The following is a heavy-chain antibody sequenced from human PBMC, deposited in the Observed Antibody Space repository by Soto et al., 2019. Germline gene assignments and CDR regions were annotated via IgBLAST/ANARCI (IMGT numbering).Heavy chain of an antibody. CDR1: GFTFSDYY. J-gene: IGHJ6*02. CDR3: VRDPMTTRGYYYGLDV. D-gene: IGHD4-4*01. CDR2: ISSDSSTR. Sequence: QVQLVESGGGLVKPGGSLRLSCATSGFTFSDYYMSWIRQAPGMGLEWVSYISSDSSTRYYADSVKGRFTMSRDNARKSVYLQMNSLRGEDTAVYYCVRDPMTTRGYYYGLDVWGQGATVIVSS. V-gene: IGHV3-11*01.